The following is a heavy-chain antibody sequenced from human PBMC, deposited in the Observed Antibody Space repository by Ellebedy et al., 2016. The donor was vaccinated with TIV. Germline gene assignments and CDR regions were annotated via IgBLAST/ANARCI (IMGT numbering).Heavy chain of an antibody. CDR1: GFTFSSYA. V-gene: IGHV3-23*01. CDR2: ISGSGGST. CDR3: AKDYVVAAAGTYYFDY. Sequence: GESLKISCAASGFTFSSYAMSWVRQAPGKGLEWVSAISGSGGSTYYADSVKGRFTISRDNSKNTLYLQMNSLRAEDTAVYYCAKDYVVAAAGTYYFDYWGQGTLVTVSS. D-gene: IGHD6-13*01. J-gene: IGHJ4*02.